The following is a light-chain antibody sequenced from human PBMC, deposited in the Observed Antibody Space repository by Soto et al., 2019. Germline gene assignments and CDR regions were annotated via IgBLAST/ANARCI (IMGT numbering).Light chain of an antibody. Sequence: QSALTQPPSPPGSPGHSVAISSPETSSDVGGYNYVSWYQHHPGKAPKLRIYEVRRRPSGVSDRFYGSKSGNTASLTVSGLQAEDEADYYCSSYSGSSNWVFGGGTKLTVL. J-gene: IGLJ3*02. CDR3: SSYSGSSNWV. CDR1: SSDVGGYNY. CDR2: EVR. V-gene: IGLV2-8*01.